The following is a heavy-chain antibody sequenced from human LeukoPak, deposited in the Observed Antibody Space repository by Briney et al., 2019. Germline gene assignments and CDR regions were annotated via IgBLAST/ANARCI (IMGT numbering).Heavy chain of an antibody. J-gene: IGHJ4*02. D-gene: IGHD2-15*01. Sequence: ASVKVSCKASGYTFTSYDMHWVRQAPGQGLEWMGIINPSGGSTSYAQKFQGRVTMTRDTSTSTVYMELSSLRSEDTAVYYCARALVVVSSKAYFDYWGQGTLVTVSS. V-gene: IGHV1-46*01. CDR2: INPSGGST. CDR1: GYTFTSYD. CDR3: ARALVVVSSKAYFDY.